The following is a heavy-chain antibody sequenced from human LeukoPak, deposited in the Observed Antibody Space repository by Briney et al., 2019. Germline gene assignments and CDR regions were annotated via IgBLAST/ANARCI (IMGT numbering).Heavy chain of an antibody. D-gene: IGHD4-23*01. Sequence: SETLSLTCTVSGYSISSGYYWGWIRQPPGKGPEWIGSIYHSGSTYYNPSLKSRVTISVDTSKNQFSLKLSSVTAADTAVYYCARDFGGNPPYFDYWGQGTLVTVSS. CDR2: IYHSGST. CDR1: GYSISSGYY. V-gene: IGHV4-38-2*02. J-gene: IGHJ4*02. CDR3: ARDFGGNPPYFDY.